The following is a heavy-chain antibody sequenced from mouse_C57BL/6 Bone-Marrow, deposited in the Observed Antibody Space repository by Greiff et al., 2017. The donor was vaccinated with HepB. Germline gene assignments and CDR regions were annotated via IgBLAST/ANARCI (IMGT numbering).Heavy chain of an antibody. J-gene: IGHJ4*01. CDR1: GFNIKDDY. D-gene: IGHD1-2*01. CDR2: IDPENGDT. CDR3: TYPLRRGMDY. V-gene: IGHV14-4*01. Sequence: EVQLQQSGAELVRPGASVKLSCTASGFNIKDDYMHWVKQRPEQGLEWIGWIDPENGDTEYASKFQGRATITADTSSNTAYLQLSSLTSEDTAVYYCTYPLRRGMDYWGQGTSVTVSS.